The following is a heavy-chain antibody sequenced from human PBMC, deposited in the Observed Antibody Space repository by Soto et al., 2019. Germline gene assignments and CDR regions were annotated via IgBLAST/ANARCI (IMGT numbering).Heavy chain of an antibody. D-gene: IGHD3-10*02. CDR1: GFTFSSYG. V-gene: IGHV3-33*01. J-gene: IGHJ6*03. Sequence: HPGGSLRLSCAASGFTFSSYGMHWVRQAPGKGLEWVAVIWYDGSNKYYAGSVKGRFTISRDNSKNTLYLQMNSLRAEDTAVYYCARGSYVGYYYYYMDVWGKGTTVTVSS. CDR2: IWYDGSNK. CDR3: ARGSYVGYYYYYMDV.